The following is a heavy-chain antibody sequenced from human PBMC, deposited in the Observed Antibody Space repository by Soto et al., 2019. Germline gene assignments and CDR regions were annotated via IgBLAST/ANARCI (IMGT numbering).Heavy chain of an antibody. CDR3: ARATKYSGSYFTYDN. CDR1: GYTFTSYG. V-gene: IGHV1-18*01. CDR2: ISAYNGNT. Sequence: ASVKVSCKASGYTFTSYGISWVRQAPGQGLEWMGWISAYNGNTNYAQKLQGRVTMTTDTSTSTAYMELRSLRSDDTAVYYCARATKYSGSYFTYDNWGQGTLVTVSS. D-gene: IGHD1-26*01. J-gene: IGHJ4*02.